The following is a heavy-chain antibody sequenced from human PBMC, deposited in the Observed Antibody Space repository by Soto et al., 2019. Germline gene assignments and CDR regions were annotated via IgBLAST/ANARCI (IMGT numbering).Heavy chain of an antibody. J-gene: IGHJ6*02. CDR2: ISSSSSTI. Sequence: GESLKISCAASGFTFSSYSMNWVRQAPGKGLEWVSYISSSSSTIYYADSVKGRFTISRDNAKNSLYLQMNSLRAEDTAVYYCSRDGGVTMIYGMDVWGQGTTVTVSS. D-gene: IGHD3-22*01. V-gene: IGHV3-48*01. CDR3: SRDGGVTMIYGMDV. CDR1: GFTFSSYS.